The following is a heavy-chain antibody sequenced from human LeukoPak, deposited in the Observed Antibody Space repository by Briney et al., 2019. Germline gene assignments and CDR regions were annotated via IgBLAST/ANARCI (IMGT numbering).Heavy chain of an antibody. CDR3: ARLLQDYYGSGSYLY. CDR1: GFTFSDHY. Sequence: GSLRLSCAASGFTFSDHYMDWVRQAPGKGLEWIGSIYYSGSTYYNPSLKSRVTISVDTSKNQFSLKLSSVTAADTAVYYCARLLQDYYGSGSYLYWGQGTLVTVSS. CDR2: IYYSGST. V-gene: IGHV4-39*01. D-gene: IGHD3-10*01. J-gene: IGHJ4*02.